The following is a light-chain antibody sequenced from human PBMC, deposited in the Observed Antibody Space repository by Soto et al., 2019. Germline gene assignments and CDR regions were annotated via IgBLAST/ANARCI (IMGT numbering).Light chain of an antibody. Sequence: DIVMTQSPDSLAVSLGERATINCKSSQSVLYSSNNKNYLAWYQQKPGQPPKLLIYWASTRESGVPDRFSGSGSGTDFTLTISSLQAEDVAVYYCQQYYRPWTXGQ. CDR1: QSVLYSSNNKNY. CDR3: QQYYRPWT. CDR2: WAS. J-gene: IGKJ1*01. V-gene: IGKV4-1*01.